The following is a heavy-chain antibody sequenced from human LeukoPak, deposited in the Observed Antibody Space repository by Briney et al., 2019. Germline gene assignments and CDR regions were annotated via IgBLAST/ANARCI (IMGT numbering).Heavy chain of an antibody. Sequence: GASVKVSCKASGSIFTSYGISRMRRAPGPGLEGVGWISVCNVNTNYAQQLQGRVTSYTDTSTIPAYMVLRSQRSDDTAVYYCSRGNGEYLTNGVCHRSPVYWGQGTLVTVS. J-gene: IGHJ4*02. D-gene: IGHD2-8*01. CDR2: ISVCNVNT. CDR3: SRGNGEYLTNGVCHRSPVY. CDR1: GSIFTSYG. V-gene: IGHV1-18*01.